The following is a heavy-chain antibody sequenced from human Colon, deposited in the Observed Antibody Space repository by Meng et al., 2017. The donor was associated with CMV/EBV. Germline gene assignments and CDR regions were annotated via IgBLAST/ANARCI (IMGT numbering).Heavy chain of an antibody. CDR1: GLDFSNFG. D-gene: IGHD5-18*01. J-gene: IGHJ4*02. CDR3: AKDRIQLWIFDY. V-gene: IGHV3-33*06. Sequence: GGSLRLSCAASGLDFSNFGIHWVRQAPGKGLEWVAVIWSDGNSRNYADSVKGRFTISRDNSKNTLYLQMNSLRAEDTAVYYCAKDRIQLWIFDYWGQGTLVTVSS. CDR2: IWSDGNSR.